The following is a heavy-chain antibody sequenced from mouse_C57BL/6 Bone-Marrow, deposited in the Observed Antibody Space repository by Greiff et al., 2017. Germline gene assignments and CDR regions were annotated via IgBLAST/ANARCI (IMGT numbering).Heavy chain of an antibody. CDR2: IDPEDGAP. V-gene: IGHV14-2*01. CDR1: GFNIKDYY. D-gene: IGHD1-1*01. Sequence: EVKVVESGAELVKPGASVKLSCTASGFNIKDYYMHWVKQRTEQGLEWIGRIDPEDGAPKYTPKFQGKATIKADTSSHTAYLQLSSLTSEDTAVYYCASPYYAWFAYWSQWTLVTVSA. J-gene: IGHJ3*01. CDR3: ASPYYAWFAY.